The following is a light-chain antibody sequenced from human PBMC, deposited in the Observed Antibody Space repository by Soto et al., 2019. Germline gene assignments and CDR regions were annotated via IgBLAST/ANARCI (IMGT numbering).Light chain of an antibody. CDR1: QSVSSN. V-gene: IGKV3-15*01. CDR3: QHYNNWPWT. Sequence: EIVMTQSPATLSVSPGERATLSCRASQSVSSNLAWYQQTPGQAPRLLIYGASTRSTGIAARFSGSGSATECTLTMSILQSEGFVVYYCQHYNNWPWTFGQGTNV. CDR2: GAS. J-gene: IGKJ1*01.